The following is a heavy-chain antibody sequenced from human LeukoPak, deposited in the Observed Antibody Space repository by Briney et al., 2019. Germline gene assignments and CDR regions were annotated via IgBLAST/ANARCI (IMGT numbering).Heavy chain of an antibody. D-gene: IGHD2-2*01. Sequence: PSETLSLTCAVSGGSISSSNWWSWVRQPPGKGLEWIGEIYHSGSTNYNPSLKSRVTISVDKSKNQFSLKLSSVTAADTAVYYCARDRRYCSSTSCLKRGYYFDYWGQGTLVTVSS. CDR1: GGSISSSNW. V-gene: IGHV4-4*02. J-gene: IGHJ4*02. CDR3: ARDRRYCSSTSCLKRGYYFDY. CDR2: IYHSGST.